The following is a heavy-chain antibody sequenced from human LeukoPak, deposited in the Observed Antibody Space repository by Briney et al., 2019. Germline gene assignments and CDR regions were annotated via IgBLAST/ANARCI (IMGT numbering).Heavy chain of an antibody. J-gene: IGHJ4*02. V-gene: IGHV4-39*01. Sequence: PSETLSLTCTVSGGSISSSGYYWGWIRQSPGEGLEWVGNIYYSGITYYNPSLKSRVTISVDTSKNQFSLKLSSVTAADTAVYYCARLGSRYSYGRTFDYWGQGTLVTVSS. CDR1: GGSISSSGYY. CDR3: ARLGSRYSYGRTFDY. D-gene: IGHD5-18*01. CDR2: IYYSGIT.